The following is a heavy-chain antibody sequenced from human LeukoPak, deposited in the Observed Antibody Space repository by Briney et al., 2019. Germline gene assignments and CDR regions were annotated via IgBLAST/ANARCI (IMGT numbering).Heavy chain of an antibody. J-gene: IGHJ4*02. Sequence: GGSLRLSCAASGFTFSSYWMHWVRQAPGKGLVWDSRINRDGSTTSYADSVKGRFTISRDNAKNTLYLQMNSLRAEDTAVYYCARDKDWILFDYWGQGTLVTVSS. CDR2: INRDGSTT. V-gene: IGHV3-74*01. D-gene: IGHD3/OR15-3a*01. CDR1: GFTFSSYW. CDR3: ARDKDWILFDY.